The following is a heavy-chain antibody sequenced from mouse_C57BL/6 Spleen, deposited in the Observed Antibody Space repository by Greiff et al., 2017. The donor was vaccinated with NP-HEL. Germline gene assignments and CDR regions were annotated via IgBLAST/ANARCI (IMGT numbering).Heavy chain of an antibody. CDR3: TMVTDEAGFAY. J-gene: IGHJ3*01. D-gene: IGHD2-2*01. V-gene: IGHV1-64*01. CDR2: IHPNSGST. CDR1: GYTFTSYW. Sequence: QVQLQQPGAELVKPGASVKLSCKASGYTFTSYWMHWVKQRPGQGLEWIGMIHPNSGSTNYNEKFKSKATLTVDKSSSTAYMQLSSLTSEDSAVYYCTMVTDEAGFAYWGQGTLVTVSA.